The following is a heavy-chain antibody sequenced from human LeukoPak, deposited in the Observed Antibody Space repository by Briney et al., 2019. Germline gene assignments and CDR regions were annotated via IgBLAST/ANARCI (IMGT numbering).Heavy chain of an antibody. CDR2: IYYSGST. CDR3: ARVGFGVVIYFDY. Sequence: SETLSLTCTVSGGSISSGGYYWSWIRQHPGKGLEWIGYIYYSGSTYYNPSLKSRVTISVDTSESQFSLKLSSVTAADTAVYYCARVGFGVVIYFDYWGQGTLVTVSS. J-gene: IGHJ4*02. V-gene: IGHV4-30-4*08. D-gene: IGHD3-3*01. CDR1: GGSISSGGYY.